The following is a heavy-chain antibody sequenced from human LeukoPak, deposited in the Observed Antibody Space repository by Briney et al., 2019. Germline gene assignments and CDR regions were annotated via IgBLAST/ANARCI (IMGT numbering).Heavy chain of an antibody. CDR3: AKDRPNFYETSGAYYKPKGDF. V-gene: IGHV3-23*01. Sequence: GGSLRLSCEASGFTFDTHAMSWVRQAPEKGLEWVASVTSSGRTPYYADSVRGRFTISRDNAKNTLYLQMNSLRGEDTAVYYCAKDRPNFYETSGAYYKPKGDFWGQGSLVTVSS. CDR1: GFTFDTHA. J-gene: IGHJ4*02. D-gene: IGHD3-10*01. CDR2: VTSSGRTP.